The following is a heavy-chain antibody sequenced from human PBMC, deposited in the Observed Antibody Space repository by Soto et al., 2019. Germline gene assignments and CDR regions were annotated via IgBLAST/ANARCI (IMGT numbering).Heavy chain of an antibody. CDR1: GFTFDHYA. V-gene: IGHV3-9*01. Sequence: EVQLVESGGGLVQLGTSLRLSCAASGFTFDHYAMHWVRQTPGKGLEWVAGASWDSDTVGYADSVRGRFTISRDNGKNSLDLKMNSLRVDDTALYYCAKGGDCDISHCGMDVWGQGTTVTVSS. D-gene: IGHD2-21*02. CDR3: AKGGDCDISHCGMDV. J-gene: IGHJ6*02. CDR2: ASWDSDTV.